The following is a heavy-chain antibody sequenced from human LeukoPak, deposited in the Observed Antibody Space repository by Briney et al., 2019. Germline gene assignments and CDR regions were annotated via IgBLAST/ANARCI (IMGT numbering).Heavy chain of an antibody. D-gene: IGHD6-13*01. Sequence: GGSLRLSCVDYGLISGPHWMHWVRQARGEGLECVSRIKSDGIITSYADSVKGRFTISRDNAKNTLYMQMNIPRVEDTAVYYCVKGAAAAAVHYEYWGQGTLVSVSS. V-gene: IGHV3-74*01. CDR2: IKSDGIIT. J-gene: IGHJ4*02. CDR3: VKGAAAAAVHYEY. CDR1: GLISGPHW.